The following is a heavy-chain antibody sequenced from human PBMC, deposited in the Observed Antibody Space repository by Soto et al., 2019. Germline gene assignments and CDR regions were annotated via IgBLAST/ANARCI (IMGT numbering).Heavy chain of an antibody. CDR2: INDNGRAI. CDR3: AKDLAGYAMDV. Sequence: EVQLVESGGGLVHPGGSLTLSCAASGFSFSTPQMDWVRQAPGKGLEWVSDINDNGRAIFYADSVKGRFTISRDNIKNSLFLQMNSLRGEDTAVYYCAKDLAGYAMDVWGQGTTVTVSS. J-gene: IGHJ6*02. V-gene: IGHV3-48*03. CDR1: GFSFSTPQ. D-gene: IGHD2-2*01.